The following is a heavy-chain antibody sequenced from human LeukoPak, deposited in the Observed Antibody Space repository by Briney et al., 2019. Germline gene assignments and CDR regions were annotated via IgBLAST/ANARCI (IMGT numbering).Heavy chain of an antibody. V-gene: IGHV4-59*01. CDR1: GGSISSSY. J-gene: IGHJ6*02. CDR2: IDNSGST. D-gene: IGHD6-19*01. Sequence: SETLSLTCTVSGGSISSSYWSWVRQPPGKGLEWIGYIDNSGSTNYNPSLKSRVAISLDTPKSQFSLKLSSVTAADTAVYYCARAPLYSGGSGWSIYYFYAMDVWGQGTTVTVSS. CDR3: ARAPLYSGGSGWSIYYFYAMDV.